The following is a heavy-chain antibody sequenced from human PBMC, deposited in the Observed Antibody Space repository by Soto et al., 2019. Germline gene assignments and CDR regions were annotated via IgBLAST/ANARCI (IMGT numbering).Heavy chain of an antibody. V-gene: IGHV4-59*01. J-gene: IGHJ4*02. CDR3: ARSQHNYGDITRAHYFDY. CDR2: IYYSGST. D-gene: IGHD4-17*01. Sequence: SETLRLTCTVSGGYISSYDWRWIRQPPGKGLEWIGYIYYSGSTNYNPSLKSRVTISVDTSKNQFSLKLSSVTAADTAVYYCARSQHNYGDITRAHYFDYWGQGTLVTVSS. CDR1: GGYISSYD.